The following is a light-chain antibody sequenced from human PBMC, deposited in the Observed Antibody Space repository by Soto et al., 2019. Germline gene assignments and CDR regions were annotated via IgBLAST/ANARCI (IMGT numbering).Light chain of an antibody. V-gene: IGKV3-11*01. J-gene: IGKJ4*01. Sequence: EIVLTQSPATLSVSPGERATLSCSASQSVSSYLAWYQQKPGQAPRLLIYDASNRATGIPARFSGSGSGTVFTLTISSLEPEDFAVYYCQQRSNWPLTFGGGTKVDIK. CDR1: QSVSSY. CDR2: DAS. CDR3: QQRSNWPLT.